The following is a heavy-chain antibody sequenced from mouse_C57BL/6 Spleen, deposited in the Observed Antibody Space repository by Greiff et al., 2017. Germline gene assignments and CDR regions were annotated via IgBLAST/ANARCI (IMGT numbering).Heavy chain of an antibody. J-gene: IGHJ4*01. V-gene: IGHV2-2*01. CDR3: ARNACYYYAMYY. CDR2: IRSGGST. CDR1: GFSLTSYG. Sequence: QVQLQQSGPGLVQPSQSLSITCTVSGFSLTSYGVHWVRQSPGKGLEWLGVIRSGGSTDYNAAFISILSISKDNSKSQVFFKMNSLQAYDTSIYYCARNACYYYAMYYWGQGTSVTVSS.